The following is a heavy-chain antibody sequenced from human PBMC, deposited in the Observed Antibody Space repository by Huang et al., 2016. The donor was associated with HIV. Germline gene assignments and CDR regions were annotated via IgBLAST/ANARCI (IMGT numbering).Heavy chain of an antibody. V-gene: IGHV4-39*01. CDR2: MYSSGST. Sequence: QVQLQESGPGLVTPSEALSLTCIVSGASINSRSYYGGWIRQPPGWGLEWLGSMYSSGSTYYNPSLKSRVTMSVDTSKNEFTLKLRSVTAADTALYDCARHAGSSRRYYFDYWGRGILVTVSS. CDR3: ARHAGSSRRYYFDY. D-gene: IGHD6-13*01. J-gene: IGHJ4*02. CDR1: GASINSRSYY.